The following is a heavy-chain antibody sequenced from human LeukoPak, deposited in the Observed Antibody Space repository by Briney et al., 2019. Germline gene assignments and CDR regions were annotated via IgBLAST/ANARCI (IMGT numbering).Heavy chain of an antibody. CDR1: RTTFIHYW. CDR2: INQDGSEE. J-gene: IGHJ6*03. D-gene: IGHD1-26*01. Sequence: GGSLRLSCAASRTTFIHYWMSWVRQAPGKGLEWVANINQDGSEEYYVDSVKGRFIISRDNAENSVYLHMNSLRADDTAVYYCARDVRNRVGLNYYHQYMDVWGKGTTVTVSS. V-gene: IGHV3-7*01. CDR3: ARDVRNRVGLNYYHQYMDV.